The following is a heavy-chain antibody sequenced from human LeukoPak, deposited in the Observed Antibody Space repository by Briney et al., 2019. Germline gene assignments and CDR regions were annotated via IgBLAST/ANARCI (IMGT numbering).Heavy chain of an antibody. CDR1: GGSFSGYY. CDR3: ARGRSYYYDSSGYLPLGYYGMDV. Sequence: SETLSLTCAVYGGSFSGYYWSWIRQPPGKGLEWIGEINHSGSTNYNPSLKSRVTISVDTSKNQFSLKLSSVTAADTAVYYCARGRSYYYDSSGYLPLGYYGMDVWGQGTTVTVSS. J-gene: IGHJ6*02. CDR2: INHSGST. D-gene: IGHD3-22*01. V-gene: IGHV4-34*01.